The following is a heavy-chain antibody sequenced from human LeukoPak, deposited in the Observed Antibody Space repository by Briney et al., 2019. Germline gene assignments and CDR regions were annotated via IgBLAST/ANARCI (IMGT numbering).Heavy chain of an antibody. V-gene: IGHV4-39*01. J-gene: IGHJ4*02. D-gene: IGHD5/OR15-5a*01. CDR2: IYYSGST. Sequence: ALETLSLTGTVSGGSISSSPYYWGWIRQPPGKGLEWIGSIYYSGSTYYNPSLKSRVTISVDTSKNHFSLKLSSVTAADTAVYFCARHVSPTYYFDYWGQGTLVTVS. CDR3: ARHVSPTYYFDY. CDR1: GGSISSSPYY.